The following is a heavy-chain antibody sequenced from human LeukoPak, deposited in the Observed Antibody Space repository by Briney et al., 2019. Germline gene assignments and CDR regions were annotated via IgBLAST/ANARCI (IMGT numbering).Heavy chain of an antibody. J-gene: IGHJ6*03. CDR1: GYTFTGYY. CDR2: INPSGGST. CDR3: ARYGRDFWSGYHSWGYYYYYMDV. Sequence: GASVKVSCKASGYTFTGYYLHWVRQAPGQGLEWMGIINPSGGSTSYAQKFQGRVTMTRDMSTSTVYMELSSLRSEDTAVYYCARYGRDFWSGYHSWGYYYYYMDVWGKGTTVTVSS. D-gene: IGHD3-3*01. V-gene: IGHV1-46*01.